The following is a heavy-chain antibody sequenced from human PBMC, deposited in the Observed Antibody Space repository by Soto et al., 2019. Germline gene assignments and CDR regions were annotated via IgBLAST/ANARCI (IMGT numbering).Heavy chain of an antibody. V-gene: IGHV5-51*01. CDR3: ATTQSSATFKTFYYDMHV. D-gene: IGHD3-10*01. CDR1: GHSFTNYW. CDR2: IYPDDSET. Sequence: EVPLVQSGAEVKEPGESLRISCKDSGHSFTNYWIVGGRQMPGKGLEGRGTIYPDDSETRYRPSFQGQVTISADKSINTAYLQCSTLKASNTAIHYCATTQSSATFKTFYYDMHVWRQGTTATVSS. J-gene: IGHJ6*02.